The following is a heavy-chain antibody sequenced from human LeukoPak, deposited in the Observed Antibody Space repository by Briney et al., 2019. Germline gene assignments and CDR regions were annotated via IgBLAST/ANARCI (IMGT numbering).Heavy chain of an antibody. CDR1: GFTFTSSA. V-gene: IGHV1-58*01. Sequence: SLKVSCKASGFTFTSSAVQWVRQARGHRLEWIGWIVVGSGNTNYAQKFQERVTITRDMSTSLVYMELSSLRSEDTAVYYCAAGAAYYYDSRDAFDVWGQGTMVTVSS. CDR3: AAGAAYYYDSRDAFDV. J-gene: IGHJ3*01. D-gene: IGHD3-22*01. CDR2: IVVGSGNT.